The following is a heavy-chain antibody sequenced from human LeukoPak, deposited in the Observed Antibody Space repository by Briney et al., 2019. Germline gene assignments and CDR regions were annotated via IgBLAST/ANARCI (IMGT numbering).Heavy chain of an antibody. D-gene: IGHD6-6*01. CDR3: ARDDSSLATAARPLDD. CDR2: IYHSGST. Sequence: SETLSLTCAVYGGSFSGYYWSWIRQPPGKGLEWIGEIYHSGSTNYNPSLKSRVTMSVDKSKNQFSLRLISLTAADTAVYYCARDDSSLATAARPLDDWGQGTLVTVSS. J-gene: IGHJ4*02. CDR1: GGSFSGYY. V-gene: IGHV4-34*01.